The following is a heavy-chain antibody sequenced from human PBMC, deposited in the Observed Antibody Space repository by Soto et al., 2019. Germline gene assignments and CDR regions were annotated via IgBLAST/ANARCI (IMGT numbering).Heavy chain of an antibody. Sequence: EVQLVESGGGLVKPGGSLRLSCAASGFTFSNAWMSWVRQAPGKGLEYVGRIKSKTHGGTTDHAASVKGRFTVSRDDSKNTLYLQMNSLKTEDTAVYYCTTADWYSRLNHFYYGMDVWGQGTTVTVSS. D-gene: IGHD3-9*01. CDR1: GFTFSNAW. V-gene: IGHV3-15*01. J-gene: IGHJ6*02. CDR3: TTADWYSRLNHFYYGMDV. CDR2: IKSKTHGGTT.